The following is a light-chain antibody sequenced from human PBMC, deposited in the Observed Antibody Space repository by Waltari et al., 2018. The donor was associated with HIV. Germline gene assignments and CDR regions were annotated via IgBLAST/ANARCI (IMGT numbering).Light chain of an antibody. V-gene: IGLV1-44*01. CDR2: SNT. J-gene: IGLJ2*01. CDR1: NSNIGRYA. CDR3: AAWDDSLSGSVV. Sequence: QSVLTRPPSASGAPGQRVSIPCSGGNSNIGRYAVSWYQQLPGTAPKLLIYSNTQRPSGVPDRFSGSKSGTSASLAIGGLQSEDEADYYCAAWDDSLSGSVVFGGGTKLTVL.